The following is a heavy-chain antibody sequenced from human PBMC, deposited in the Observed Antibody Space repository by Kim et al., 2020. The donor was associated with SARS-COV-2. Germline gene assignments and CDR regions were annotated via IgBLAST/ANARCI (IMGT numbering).Heavy chain of an antibody. V-gene: IGHV4-39*02. CDR1: GDSISSSSYC. CDR2: IYYSGST. D-gene: IGHD5-12*01. J-gene: IGHJ2*01. Sequence: SETLSLTCTVSGDSISSSSYCWGWLRPPPGQGREWIGCIYYSGSTNYNPTPKSPITISADTSQIHFSLTPSSVTAADTAVYYCSRRRSGGYGNWYFDLWG. CDR3: SRRRSGGYGNWYFDL.